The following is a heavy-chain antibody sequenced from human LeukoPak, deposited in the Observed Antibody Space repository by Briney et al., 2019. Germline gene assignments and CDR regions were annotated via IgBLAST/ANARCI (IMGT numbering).Heavy chain of an antibody. D-gene: IGHD1-26*01. CDR2: ISSSSSTI. CDR1: GFTLSSFW. CDR3: ARLSGSYYLDAFDI. J-gene: IGHJ3*02. Sequence: GGSLRLSCAASGFTLSSFWMHWVRQAPGKGLEWVSYISSSSSTIYYADSVKGRFTISRDNAKNSLYLQMNSLRAEDTAVYYCARLSGSYYLDAFDIWGQGTMVTVSS. V-gene: IGHV3-48*01.